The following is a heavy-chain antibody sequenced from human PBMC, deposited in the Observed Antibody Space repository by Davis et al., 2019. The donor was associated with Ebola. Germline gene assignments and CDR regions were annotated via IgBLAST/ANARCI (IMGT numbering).Heavy chain of an antibody. D-gene: IGHD3-10*01. CDR1: GGSITGYY. V-gene: IGHV4-59*01. CDR3: ASSGTYSLNWFDP. CDR2: IYSSGST. J-gene: IGHJ5*02. Sequence: PSETLSLTCTVSGGSITGYYWSWIRQPPGKGLEWIAYIYSSGSTNYNPSLKSRVTISVDTSKTQFSLKLSSVTAADTAVYYCASSGTYSLNWFDPWGQGTLVTVSS.